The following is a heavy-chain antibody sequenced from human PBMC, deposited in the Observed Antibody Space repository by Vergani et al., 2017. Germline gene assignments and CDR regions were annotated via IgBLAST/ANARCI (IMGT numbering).Heavy chain of an antibody. V-gene: IGHV3-23*01. Sequence: EVQLLESGGGLVQPGGSLRLSCAASGFTFSSYAMSWVRQAPGKGLEWVSAISGSGGSTYYADSVKGRFTISRDNSKNTLYLQMNSLRAEDPAVYYCSRYCSSTSCQRYYYYGMDVWGQGTTVTVSS. J-gene: IGHJ6*02. CDR1: GFTFSSYA. CDR2: ISGSGGST. CDR3: SRYCSSTSCQRYYYYGMDV. D-gene: IGHD2-2*01.